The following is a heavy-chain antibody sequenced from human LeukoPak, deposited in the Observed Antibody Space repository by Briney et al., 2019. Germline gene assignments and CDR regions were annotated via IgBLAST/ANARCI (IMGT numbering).Heavy chain of an antibody. CDR2: INHSGST. CDR3: ARRGRFGSNWFDP. J-gene: IGHJ5*02. Sequence: SETLSLTCAVYGGSFSGYYWSWIRQPPGKGLEWIGEINHSGSTNYNPSLKSRVTISVDTSKSQFSLKLSSVTAADTAVYYCARRGRFGSNWFDPWGQGTLVTVSS. V-gene: IGHV4-34*01. CDR1: GGSFSGYY. D-gene: IGHD3-10*01.